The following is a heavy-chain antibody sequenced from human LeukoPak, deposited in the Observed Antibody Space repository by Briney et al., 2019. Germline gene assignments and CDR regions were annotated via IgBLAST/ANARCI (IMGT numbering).Heavy chain of an antibody. CDR1: GGSFSGYY. J-gene: IGHJ4*02. CDR2: INHSGST. CDR3: ARGPFYCTNGVCYGASPLYFDY. D-gene: IGHD2-8*01. Sequence: SETLSLTCAVYGGSFSGYYWSWIRQPPGKGLEWIGEINHSGSTNYNPSLKSRVTISVDTSKNQFSLKLCSVTAADTAVYYCARGPFYCTNGVCYGASPLYFDYWGQGTLVTVSS. V-gene: IGHV4-34*01.